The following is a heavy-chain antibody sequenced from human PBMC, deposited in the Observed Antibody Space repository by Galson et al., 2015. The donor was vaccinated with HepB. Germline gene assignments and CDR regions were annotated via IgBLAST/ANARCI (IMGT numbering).Heavy chain of an antibody. V-gene: IGHV3-64D*06. CDR3: AREKGQGGWRELRDY. CDR2: ISSNGGST. D-gene: IGHD6-19*01. Sequence: SLRLSCAASGFTFSSYAMHWVRQAPGKGLEYVSAISSNGGSTYYADSVKGRFTISRDNSKNTLYLQMSSLRAEDTAVYYCAREKGQGGWRELRDYWGKGTLVTVSS. J-gene: IGHJ4*02. CDR1: GFTFSSYA.